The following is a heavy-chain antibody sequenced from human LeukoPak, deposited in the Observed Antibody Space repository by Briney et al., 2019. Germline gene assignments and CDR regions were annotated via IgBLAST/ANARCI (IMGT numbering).Heavy chain of an antibody. CDR3: ARDPRRHYYYDSSGYDY. CDR2: IIPIFGTA. V-gene: IGHV1-69*13. D-gene: IGHD3-22*01. CDR1: GGTFSSYA. Sequence: SVKVSCKASGGTFSSYAISWVRQAPGQGLEWMGGIIPIFGTANYAQKFQGRDTNTADESTSTAYMELSSLRSEDTAVYYCARDPRRHYYYDSSGYDYRGQGTLVTVSS. J-gene: IGHJ4*02.